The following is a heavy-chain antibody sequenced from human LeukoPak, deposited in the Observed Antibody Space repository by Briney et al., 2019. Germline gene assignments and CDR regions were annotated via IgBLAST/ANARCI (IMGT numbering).Heavy chain of an antibody. CDR3: ARDLGLGGSGSYYNVDYFDY. J-gene: IGHJ4*02. V-gene: IGHV3-7*01. Sequence: GGSLRLSCAASGFTFSSYWMSWVRQAPGKGREWVANIKQDGSEKYYVDSVKGRFTISRDNAKNSLYLQMNSLRAEDTAVYYCARDLGLGGSGSYYNVDYFDYWGQGTLVTVSS. CDR2: IKQDGSEK. CDR1: GFTFSSYW. D-gene: IGHD3-10*01.